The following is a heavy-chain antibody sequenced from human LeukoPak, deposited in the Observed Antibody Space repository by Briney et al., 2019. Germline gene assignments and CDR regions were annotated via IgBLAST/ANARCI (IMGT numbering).Heavy chain of an antibody. J-gene: IGHJ5*02. CDR1: GGSFSGYY. V-gene: IGHV4-34*01. Sequence: PSETLSLTCAVYGGSFSGYYWSWIRQPPGKGLEWIGEINHSGSTNYNPSLKSRVTISVDTSKNQFSLKLSSVTAADTAVYYCARVKYCSGGSCYSDWFDPWGQGTLVTVSS. CDR2: INHSGST. D-gene: IGHD2-15*01. CDR3: ARVKYCSGGSCYSDWFDP.